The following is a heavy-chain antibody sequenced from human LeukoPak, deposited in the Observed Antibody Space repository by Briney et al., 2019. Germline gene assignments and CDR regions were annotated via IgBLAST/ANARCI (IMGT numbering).Heavy chain of an antibody. CDR1: GFTFSSYS. D-gene: IGHD3-3*01. CDR2: ISSSSSYI. CDR3: ARATLPYDFWSGDDAFDI. J-gene: IGHJ3*02. Sequence: GGSLRLSCAASGFTFSSYSMNWVRQAPGKGLEWVSSISSSSSYIYYADSVKGRFTISRDNAKNSLYLQMNSLRAEDTAVYCCARATLPYDFWSGDDAFDIWGQGTMVTVSS. V-gene: IGHV3-21*01.